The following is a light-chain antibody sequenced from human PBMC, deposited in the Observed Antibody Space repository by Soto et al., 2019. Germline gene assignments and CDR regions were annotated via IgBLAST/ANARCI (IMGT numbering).Light chain of an antibody. CDR3: LQSYNTPRT. Sequence: MFLASTPDSPFAFLGARATINCRSIHNVLYNSNNKNYLAWYQQKPGQPPKLLIYWASTRESGVPDRFSGSGSGTDFTLTIISLQAEDVALYISLQSYNTPRTFGQGTKVDIK. V-gene: IGKV4-1*01. J-gene: IGKJ1*01. CDR2: WAS. CDR1: HNVLYNSNNKNY.